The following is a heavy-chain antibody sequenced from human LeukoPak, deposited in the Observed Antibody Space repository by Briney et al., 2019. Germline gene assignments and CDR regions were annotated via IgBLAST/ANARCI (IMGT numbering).Heavy chain of an antibody. J-gene: IGHJ6*03. CDR3: ARGHPWNRVAATLGSRYSMDV. CDR1: GYTFTGYY. V-gene: IGHV1-2*02. CDR2: INPNSGGT. Sequence: ASVKVSCKASGYTFTGYYIHWVRQAPGQGLEWMGWINPNSGGTNYTQKFQDRVTMTRDTSISTAYMELSRLRSDDTAVYYCARGHPWNRVAATLGSRYSMDVWGKGTTVTISS. D-gene: IGHD2-15*01.